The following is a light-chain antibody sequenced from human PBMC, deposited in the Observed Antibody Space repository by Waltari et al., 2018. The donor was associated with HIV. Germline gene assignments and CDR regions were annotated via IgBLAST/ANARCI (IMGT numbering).Light chain of an antibody. J-gene: IGLJ1*01. V-gene: IGLV2-14*01. CDR2: EVS. CDR1: SSNIGNNA. CDR3: SSYRSSSTLEV. Sequence: QSVLTQPPSVSEAPRQRVTISCSGSSSNIGNNAVNWYQQHPGKAPKLMIYEVSNRPSGVSNRFSGSKSGNTASLTISGLQAEDEADYYCSSYRSSSTLEVFGTGTKVTVL.